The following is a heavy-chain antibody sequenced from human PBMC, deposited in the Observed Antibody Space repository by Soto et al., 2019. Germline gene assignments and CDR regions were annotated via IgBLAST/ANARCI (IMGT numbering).Heavy chain of an antibody. D-gene: IGHD6-13*01. J-gene: IGHJ3*02. Sequence: SETLSLTCTVSGGSVSSGSYYWSWIRQPPGKGLEWIGYIYYSGSTNYNPSLKSRVTISVDTSKNQFSLKLSSVTAADTVVYYCARSTGYSSSWSNAFDIWGQGTMVTVAS. CDR1: GGSVSSGSYY. V-gene: IGHV4-61*01. CDR3: ARSTGYSSSWSNAFDI. CDR2: IYYSGST.